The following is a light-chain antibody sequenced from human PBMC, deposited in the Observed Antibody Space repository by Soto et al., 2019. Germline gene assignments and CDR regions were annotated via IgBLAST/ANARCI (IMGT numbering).Light chain of an antibody. J-gene: IGKJ1*01. Sequence: EIVMTQSPATLSVSPGERATLSCRASQSVSSNLAWYQQKPGQAPRLLIYGASTRATGIPARFSCSGSGTEFTLTISSLQSEDFAVYYCQQYNNWPLFGQGTKV. CDR3: QQYNNWPL. CDR2: GAS. CDR1: QSVSSN. V-gene: IGKV3D-15*01.